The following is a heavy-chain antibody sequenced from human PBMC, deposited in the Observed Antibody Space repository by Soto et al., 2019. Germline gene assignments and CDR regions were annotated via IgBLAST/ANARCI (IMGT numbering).Heavy chain of an antibody. V-gene: IGHV4-39*01. CDR3: VSQRTTVPTQAYFDY. D-gene: IGHD4-17*01. Sequence: PTKTLSLTCTVSGGCVTNSSYYWGWIRQSPGKGLEWIGSVYYRGRSYSKSSVKSRVTISVDTSKNRFSLSLNSVTASDTAVYFCVSQRTTVPTQAYFDYWGPGALVTVSS. J-gene: IGHJ4*02. CDR2: VYYRGRS. CDR1: GGCVTNSSYY.